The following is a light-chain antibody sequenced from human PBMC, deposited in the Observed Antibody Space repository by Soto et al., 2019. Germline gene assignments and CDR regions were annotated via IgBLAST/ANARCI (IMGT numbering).Light chain of an antibody. Sequence: DIQVTQPPSSKSASVGDSVAIACRGSHPITRYLHWYQQRPGKAPKLLIYDASTLQSGVPSRFSGSGSGTDFTLTISSLQPEDFATYYCQQSYSTTLTFGPGTKVDIK. J-gene: IGKJ3*01. CDR3: QQSYSTTLT. CDR1: HPITRY. CDR2: DAS. V-gene: IGKV1-39*01.